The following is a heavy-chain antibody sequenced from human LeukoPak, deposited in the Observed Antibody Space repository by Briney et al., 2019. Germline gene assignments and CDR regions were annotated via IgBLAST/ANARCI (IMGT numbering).Heavy chain of an antibody. D-gene: IGHD5-12*01. CDR3: AKDPLATEAVYFDY. CDR1: GFTFSSHA. Sequence: GGSLRLSCAASGFTFSSHAMSWVRQAPEKGLEWVSSITNDNYDTFYADSVKGRFTISRDESKNTLYLQMKSLRAEDTAVYYCAKDPLATEAVYFDYWGQGTLVTVSS. CDR2: ITNDNYDT. J-gene: IGHJ4*02. V-gene: IGHV3-23*01.